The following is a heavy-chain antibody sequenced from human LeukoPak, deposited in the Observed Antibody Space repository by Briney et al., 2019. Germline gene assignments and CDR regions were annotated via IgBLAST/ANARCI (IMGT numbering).Heavy chain of an antibody. CDR3: ATDVSGINAD. V-gene: IGHV3-21*01. Sequence: GGSLRLSCEASGFTFSSYSMNWVRQAPGKGLEWVSSISSSSSYIYYEDSVKGRFTISRDNAKNSLYLQMNSLRAEDTAVYYCATDVSGINADWGQGTLVTVSS. D-gene: IGHD1-14*01. CDR2: ISSSSSYI. CDR1: GFTFSSYS. J-gene: IGHJ4*02.